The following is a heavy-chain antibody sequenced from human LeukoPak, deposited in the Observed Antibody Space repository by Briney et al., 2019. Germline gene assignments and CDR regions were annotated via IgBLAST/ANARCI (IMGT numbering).Heavy chain of an antibody. D-gene: IGHD3-22*01. J-gene: IGHJ4*02. V-gene: IGHV3-30*18. Sequence: PGRSLRLSCAASGFTFSSYGMHWVRQAPGKGLEWVAVISYDGSNKYYADSVKGRFTISRDNSKNPLYLQMNSLRAEDTAVYYCAKDIRYDSSGYYIDYWGQGTLVTVSS. CDR2: ISYDGSNK. CDR1: GFTFSSYG. CDR3: AKDIRYDSSGYYIDY.